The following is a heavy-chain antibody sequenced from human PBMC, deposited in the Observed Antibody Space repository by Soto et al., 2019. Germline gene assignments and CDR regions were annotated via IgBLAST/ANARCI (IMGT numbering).Heavy chain of an antibody. CDR3: AREGAAARYWYFDL. D-gene: IGHD6-6*01. CDR1: GFTFSDYY. V-gene: IGHV3-11*01. J-gene: IGHJ2*01. Sequence: ESGGGLVKPGGSLRLSCAASGFTFSDYYMSWNRQAPVKGLEWVSYISSSGSTIYYADSVKVRFTITRDNAKNSLYLQMNSLSAEDTSVYYWAREGAAARYWYFDLWGSGTLVTVSS. CDR2: ISSSGSTI.